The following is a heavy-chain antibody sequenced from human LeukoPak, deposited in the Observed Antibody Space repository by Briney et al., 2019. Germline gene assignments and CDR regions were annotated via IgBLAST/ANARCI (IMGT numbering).Heavy chain of an antibody. V-gene: IGHV6-1*01. CDR3: ARGSGSNDY. Sequence: SQTLSLTCAISGDSFSSNSAAWNWIRQSPSRGLEWLGRTYYRSKWYNEYALSVKSIITITPATSKKQLSLQLTSVPPEDTAVYYCARGSGSNDYWGQGTLVTVSS. D-gene: IGHD3-10*01. J-gene: IGHJ4*02. CDR2: TYYRSKWYN. CDR1: GDSFSSNSAA.